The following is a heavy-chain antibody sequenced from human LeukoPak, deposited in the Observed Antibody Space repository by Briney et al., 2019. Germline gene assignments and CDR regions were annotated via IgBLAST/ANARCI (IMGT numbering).Heavy chain of an antibody. Sequence: GGSLRLSCAASGFTFSSYAMHWVRQAPGKGLEWVAVISYDGSNKYYADSVKGRFTISRDNSKNTLYLQMNSLRAEDTAVYYCAREGRAGTAYYYSYMDVWGKGTTVTVSS. D-gene: IGHD1-7*01. V-gene: IGHV3-30*04. CDR2: ISYDGSNK. J-gene: IGHJ6*03. CDR3: AREGRAGTAYYYSYMDV. CDR1: GFTFSSYA.